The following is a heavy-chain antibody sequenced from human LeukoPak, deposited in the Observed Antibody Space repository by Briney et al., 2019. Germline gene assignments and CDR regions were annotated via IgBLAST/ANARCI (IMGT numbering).Heavy chain of an antibody. CDR3: ARYCSGGSCYGA. D-gene: IGHD2-15*01. J-gene: IGHJ5*02. CDR2: MNPNSGNT. V-gene: IGHV1-8*01. Sequence: ASVKVSCKASGYTFTSYDINWVRQATGQGLEWMGWMNPNSGNTGYALKFQGRVTMTRNTSISTAYMELSSLRSEDTAVYYYARYCSGGSCYGAWGQGTLVTVSS. CDR1: GYTFTSYD.